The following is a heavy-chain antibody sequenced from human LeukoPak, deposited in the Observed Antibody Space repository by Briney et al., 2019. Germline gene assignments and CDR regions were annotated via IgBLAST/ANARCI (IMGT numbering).Heavy chain of an antibody. Sequence: GGSLRLSCAASGFTFSSYWMSWVRQAPGKGLEWVANIKQDGSEKYYVDSVKGRFTISRDNAKNSLYLQMNSLRAEDTAVYYCARSYRDGYNFLDYWGQGTLVTVSS. D-gene: IGHD5-24*01. CDR3: ARSYRDGYNFLDY. J-gene: IGHJ4*02. CDR1: GFTFSSYW. CDR2: IKQDGSEK. V-gene: IGHV3-7*03.